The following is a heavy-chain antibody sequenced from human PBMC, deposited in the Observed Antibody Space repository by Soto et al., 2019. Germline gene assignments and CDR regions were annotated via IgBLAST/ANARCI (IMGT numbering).Heavy chain of an antibody. V-gene: IGHV1-18*04. J-gene: IGHJ5*02. CDR3: ARDGSYSPHNRFDP. D-gene: IGHD1-26*01. CDR2: ISGYNGET. CDR1: GYTFGSYG. Sequence: QVQLVQSGPEVKKPGTSVKVSCKASGYTFGSYGIAWVRQAPGQGLEWMGWISGYNGETNYAQNLQGRVTMTIDTSTSTAYMELRSLRSDDTAVYYCARDGSYSPHNRFDPWGQGTLVTVSS.